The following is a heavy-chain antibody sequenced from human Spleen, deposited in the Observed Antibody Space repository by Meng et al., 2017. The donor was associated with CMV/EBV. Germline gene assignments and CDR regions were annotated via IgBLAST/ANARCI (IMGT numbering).Heavy chain of an antibody. V-gene: IGHV1-69*10. Sequence: SVKVSCKASGGTFSSYAISWVRQAPGQGLEWMGGIIPILGIANYARKFQDRVTITADKSTGTVYLDLTSLTSEDTAVYYCARGGIAVAGESYFDFWGQGTLVTVSS. D-gene: IGHD6-19*01. CDR1: GGTFSSYA. CDR3: ARGGIAVAGESYFDF. J-gene: IGHJ4*02. CDR2: IIPILGIA.